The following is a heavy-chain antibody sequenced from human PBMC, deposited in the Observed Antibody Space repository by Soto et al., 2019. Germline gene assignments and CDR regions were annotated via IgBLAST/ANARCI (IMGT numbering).Heavy chain of an antibody. Sequence: EVQLLESGGGLVQPGESLRLSCGASGFTFSGHTMTWVRQTPGQGLEWVSSISGGGSATYYADSVKGRFTISRDNSKNTLYLQMASLRAEDTAVYYCAFRWNSGRYYWGPGTLVTVSS. CDR3: AFRWNSGRYY. D-gene: IGHD1-26*01. V-gene: IGHV3-23*01. CDR1: GFTFSGHT. CDR2: ISGGGSAT. J-gene: IGHJ4*02.